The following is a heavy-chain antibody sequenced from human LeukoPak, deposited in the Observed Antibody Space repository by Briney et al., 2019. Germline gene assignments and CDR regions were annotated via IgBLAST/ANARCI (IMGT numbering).Heavy chain of an antibody. D-gene: IGHD3-22*01. V-gene: IGHV4-39*01. Sequence: SSETLSLTCTVSGGSISSSSYYWGWIRQPPGKGLEWIGSIYYSGSTYYNPSLKSRVTISVDTSKNQFSLKLSSVTAADTAVYYCAGQITMIAHYFDYWGQGTLVTVSS. CDR2: IYYSGST. CDR1: GGSISSSSYY. CDR3: AGQITMIAHYFDY. J-gene: IGHJ4*02.